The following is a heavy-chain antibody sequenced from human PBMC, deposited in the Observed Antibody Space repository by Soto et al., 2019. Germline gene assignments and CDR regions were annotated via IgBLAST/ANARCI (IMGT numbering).Heavy chain of an antibody. CDR3: ARGRVVRGVTTSVPHDF. J-gene: IGHJ4*02. CDR1: GYSFTSYW. V-gene: IGHV5-10-1*01. Sequence: GESLKISCKGSGYSFTSYWISWVRQMPGKGLEWMGRIDPSDSYTNYSPSFQGHVTISADKSISTAYLQWSSLKASDTAMYYCARGRVVRGVTTSVPHDFWGQGTLVTVSS. CDR2: IDPSDSYT. D-gene: IGHD3-10*01.